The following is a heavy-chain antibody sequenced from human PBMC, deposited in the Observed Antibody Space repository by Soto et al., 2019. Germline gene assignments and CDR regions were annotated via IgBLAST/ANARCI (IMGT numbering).Heavy chain of an antibody. CDR3: ASDDGYGQYFDC. CDR2: IYYSGST. Sequence: SETLSLTCTVSGGSISTYYWSWIRQPPGKGLEWIGYIYYSGSTYYNPSLKSRVTISVDTSKNQFSLKLSSVTAADTAVYYCASDDGYGQYFDCWGQGTLVTVSS. CDR1: GGSISTYY. V-gene: IGHV4-30-4*01. J-gene: IGHJ4*02. D-gene: IGHD2-21*02.